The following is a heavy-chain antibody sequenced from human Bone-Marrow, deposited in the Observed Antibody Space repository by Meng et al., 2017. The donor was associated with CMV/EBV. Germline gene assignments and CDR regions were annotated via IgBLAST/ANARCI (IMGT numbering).Heavy chain of an antibody. J-gene: IGHJ4*02. V-gene: IGHV3-30*02. CDR1: GFTFSRNG. CDR3: AKAFSASWYREYYDY. Sequence: GESLKISCAASGFTFSRNGMHWVRQAPGKGLEWVAFMRYDGSNKYYGDSMKGRFTISRDNSKNTLYLQMNSLRAEDTAVYYCAKAFSASWYREYYDYCGQGTLVTVSS. CDR2: MRYDGSNK. D-gene: IGHD6-13*01.